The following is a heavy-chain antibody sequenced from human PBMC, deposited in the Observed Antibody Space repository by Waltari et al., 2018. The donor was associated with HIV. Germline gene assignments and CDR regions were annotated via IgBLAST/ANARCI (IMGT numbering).Heavy chain of an antibody. D-gene: IGHD3-22*01. J-gene: IGHJ3*02. CDR2: ISGGSGST. CDR3: AKSGGWYYYERSGYAGI. V-gene: IGHV3-23*01. CDR1: GFTFSSYG. Sequence: EAQLLESGGGLVQPGGSLRLSCAASGFTFSSYGMSWVRQAPGKGLEWVSGISGGSGSTDYADSVKGRFTISRDNSKNTLYLQMNSLRAEDTAVYYCAKSGGWYYYERSGYAGIWGQGTMVTVSS.